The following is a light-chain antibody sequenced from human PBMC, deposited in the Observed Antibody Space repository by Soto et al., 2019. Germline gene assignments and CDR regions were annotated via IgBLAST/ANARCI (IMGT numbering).Light chain of an antibody. CDR2: GAS. J-gene: IGKJ1*01. CDR3: QQYNNWPPRT. V-gene: IGKV3-15*01. Sequence: EILMTQSQATLSFSPGERATLSCRASQRISSNVAWYQQKPGQAPRLLIYGASTRATGVPARFSGGGSGTEFTLTISSLQSEDFAVYFCQQYNNWPPRTFGQGTKVEIK. CDR1: QRISSN.